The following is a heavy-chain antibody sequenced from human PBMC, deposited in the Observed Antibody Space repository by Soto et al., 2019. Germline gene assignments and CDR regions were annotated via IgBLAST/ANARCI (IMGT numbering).Heavy chain of an antibody. J-gene: IGHJ6*03. CDR2: IYYSGST. CDR1: GGSISNSDYY. CDR3: AIXXCSSNSCYPYYYYYMDV. D-gene: IGHD2-2*01. V-gene: IGHV4-39*07. Sequence: SETLSLTCTVSGGSISNSDYYWGWIRQPPGRGLEWIGSIYYSGSTYYNPSLKSRITISVDTSKNQFSLKLNSMTAADTAVYFCAIXXCSSNSCYPYYYYYMDVWGKXTTVTXSS.